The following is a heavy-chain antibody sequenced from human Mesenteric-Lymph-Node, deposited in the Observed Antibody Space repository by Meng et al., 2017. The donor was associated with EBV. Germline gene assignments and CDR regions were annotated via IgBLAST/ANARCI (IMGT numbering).Heavy chain of an antibody. CDR3: ARAEFSGPSLVY. CDR2: IDGGGSST. Sequence: VTPVGSGGGLVQPGGSLRLSCKGSGFNFSNNWMHWVRQAPGKGLVWVSRIDGGGSSTSYADSVKGRFTISRDNAKNTLYLQMNSLRAEDTAVYYCARAEFSGPSLVYWGQGTLVTVSS. D-gene: IGHD5-12*01. CDR1: GFNFSNNW. V-gene: IGHV3-74*01. J-gene: IGHJ4*02.